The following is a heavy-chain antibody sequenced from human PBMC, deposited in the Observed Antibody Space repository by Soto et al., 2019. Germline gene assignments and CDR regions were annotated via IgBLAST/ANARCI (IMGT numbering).Heavy chain of an antibody. J-gene: IGHJ6*02. CDR3: AREGIVVVPAAAYYYYYGMDV. CDR1: GFTFSSYS. D-gene: IGHD2-2*01. V-gene: IGHV3-48*01. CDR2: ISSSSSTI. Sequence: PGGSLRLSCAASGFTFSSYSMNWVRQAPGKGLEWVSYISSSSSTIYYAESVKGRFTISRDNAKKSLKLKMNNLRAEDTVVYYCAREGIVVVPAAAYYYYYGMDVWGQGTTVTVSS.